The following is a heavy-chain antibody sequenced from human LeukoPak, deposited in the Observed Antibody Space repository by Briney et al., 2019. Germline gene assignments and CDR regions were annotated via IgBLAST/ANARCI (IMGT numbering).Heavy chain of an antibody. J-gene: IGHJ6*03. Sequence: SEPLSLTRAVYGGSFSGYYWSWIRQPPGKGLEWIGEINHSGSTNYNPSLKSRVTISVDTSKNQFSLKLSSVTAADTAVYYCARGLNYYYMDVWGKGTTVTVSS. V-gene: IGHV4-34*01. CDR2: INHSGST. CDR3: ARGLNYYYMDV. CDR1: GGSFSGYY.